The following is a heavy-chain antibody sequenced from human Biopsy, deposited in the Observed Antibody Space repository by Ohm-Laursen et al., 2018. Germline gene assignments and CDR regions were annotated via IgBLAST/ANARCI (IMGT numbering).Heavy chain of an antibody. V-gene: IGHV1-18*01. CDR3: AADINVWNVNY. CDR2: ISPYNGDT. J-gene: IGHJ4*02. D-gene: IGHD1-1*01. CDR1: GYTFINYG. Sequence: SVKVSCKASGYTFINYGISWVRQAPGQGLEWMGWISPYNGDTDYAQKLQGRVTMTTDTSTSTAYMDLRSLRSDDTAVYYCAADINVWNVNYWGQGTQVTVSS.